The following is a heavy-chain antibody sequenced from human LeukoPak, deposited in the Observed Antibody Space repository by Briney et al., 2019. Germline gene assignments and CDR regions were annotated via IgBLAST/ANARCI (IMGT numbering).Heavy chain of an antibody. CDR1: GLTFSSYA. Sequence: PGGSLRLSCAASGLTFSSYAMSWVRQAPGKGLEWVSYISSSGSTIYYADSVKGRFTISRDNSKNTLYLQMNSLRAEDTAVYYCARSPGPRLSSGYCYFDYWGQGTLVTVSS. D-gene: IGHD3-22*01. CDR3: ARSPGPRLSSGYCYFDY. J-gene: IGHJ4*02. V-gene: IGHV3-23*01. CDR2: ISSSGSTI.